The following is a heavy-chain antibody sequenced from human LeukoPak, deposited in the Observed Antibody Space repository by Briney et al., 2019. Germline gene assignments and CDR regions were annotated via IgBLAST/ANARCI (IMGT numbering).Heavy chain of an antibody. J-gene: IGHJ4*02. Sequence: RASVKVSCTASGYTFTGYYMHWVRQAPGQGLEWMGWINPNSGGTNYAQKFQGRVTMTRDTSISTAYMELSRLRSDDTAVYYCARVFDGGSYYGESVGYWGQGTLVTVSS. D-gene: IGHD1-26*01. CDR1: GYTFTGYY. CDR3: ARVFDGGSYYGESVGY. V-gene: IGHV1-2*02. CDR2: INPNSGGT.